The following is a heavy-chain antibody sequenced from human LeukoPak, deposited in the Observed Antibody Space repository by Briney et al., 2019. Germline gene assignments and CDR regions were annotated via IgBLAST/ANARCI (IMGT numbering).Heavy chain of an antibody. J-gene: IGHJ4*02. CDR1: QFTFKNYW. CDR3: ATAWSY. CDR2: ISPDGSST. Sequence: RGSLRLSCVASQFTFKNYWMHWVRQAPGRWLVWLSYISPDGSSTRYADSVRGRFTISRDNAKNTLYLQMNSLRAEDTAVYFCATAWSYWGQGTLVTVSS. V-gene: IGHV3-74*01. D-gene: IGHD2-21*02.